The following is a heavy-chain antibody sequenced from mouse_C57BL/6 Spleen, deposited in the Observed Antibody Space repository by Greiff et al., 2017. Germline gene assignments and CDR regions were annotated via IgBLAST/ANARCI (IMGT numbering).Heavy chain of an antibody. CDR1: GYTFTSYW. CDR2: IYPSDSET. D-gene: IGHD2-2*01. V-gene: IGHV1-61*01. J-gene: IGHJ1*03. Sequence: QVQLQQPGAELVRPGSSVKLSCKASGYTFTSYWMAWVKQRPGQGLEWIGNIYPSDSETHYNQKFKDKATLTVDKSSSTAYMQLSSLTSEDSAVYYCSREWLQGYFDVWGTGTTVTVSS. CDR3: SREWLQGYFDV.